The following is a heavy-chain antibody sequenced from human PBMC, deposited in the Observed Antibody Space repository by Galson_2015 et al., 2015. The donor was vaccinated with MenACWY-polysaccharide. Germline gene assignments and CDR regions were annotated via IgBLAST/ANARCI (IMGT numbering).Heavy chain of an antibody. D-gene: IGHD6-19*01. CDR3: AISRGFSSVWKYFDY. J-gene: IGHJ4*02. V-gene: IGHV3-23*01. CDR1: GFTFSSNA. CDR2: ISGTGDSI. Sequence: SLRLSCAPSGFTFSSNAMSWVRQAPGKGLEWVSAISGTGDSIRYADSVKGRFTISRDATKNTLYLQMSSLRAEDTALYYCAISRGFSSVWKYFDYWGQGTLVTVSA.